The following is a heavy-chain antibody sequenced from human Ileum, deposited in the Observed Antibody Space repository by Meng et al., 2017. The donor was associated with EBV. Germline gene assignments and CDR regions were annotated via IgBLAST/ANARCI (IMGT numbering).Heavy chain of an antibody. D-gene: IGHD1-26*01. CDR2: IYYSGTT. CDR3: ARNSESGSYIDY. Sequence: QVQLPEPGPGLVKPSDPLSLHGAVSCYSISTTNWWGWSRQPPGKGLEWIGHIYYSGTTYNNPSLKSRVTMSIDPSKNQFSLKLSSVTAVDTAVYYCARNSESGSYIDYWGLGTLVTVSS. V-gene: IGHV4-28*01. CDR1: CYSISTTNW. J-gene: IGHJ4*02.